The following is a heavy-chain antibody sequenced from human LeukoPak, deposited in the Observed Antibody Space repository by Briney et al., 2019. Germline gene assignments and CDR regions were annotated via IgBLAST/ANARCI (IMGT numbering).Heavy chain of an antibody. CDR3: ASSVRSGGSYYFGY. J-gene: IGHJ4*02. Sequence: ASVKVSCKASGDSLTKYYIHWVRQAPGQGLEWMGIINPSDGSTTYTQKFQGRVTMTTDTSTSTVNMELSSLRSEDTAVYYCASSVRSGGSYYFGYWGQGTLVTVSS. CDR1: GDSLTKYY. CDR2: INPSDGST. D-gene: IGHD2-15*01. V-gene: IGHV1-46*01.